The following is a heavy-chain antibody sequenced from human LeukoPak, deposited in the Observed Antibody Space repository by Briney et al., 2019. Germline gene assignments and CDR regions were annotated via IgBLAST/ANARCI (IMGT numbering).Heavy chain of an antibody. CDR1: GLTFSTAW. V-gene: IGHV3-15*01. J-gene: IGHJ4*02. CDR3: VGVPARIRY. CDR2: IKPKTDGDRT. D-gene: IGHD2-2*01. Sequence: GPCLSPAYVLSGLTFSTAWTRWISQDPGGGLEWVGRIKPKTDGDRTDYAAPVEGKFTISRDDSKNTLSLQMNRLKTEDTAVYYCVGVPARIRYWGQGTLVTVSS.